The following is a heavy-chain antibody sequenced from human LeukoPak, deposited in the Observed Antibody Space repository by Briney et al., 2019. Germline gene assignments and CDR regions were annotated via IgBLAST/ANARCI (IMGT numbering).Heavy chain of an antibody. D-gene: IGHD5-12*01. V-gene: IGHV1-2*02. CDR2: INTNNDVT. J-gene: IGHJ5*02. Sequence: ASVKVSCEASGLTFTGVNYIHWVRQAPGQGPEWMGWINTNNDVTDYARKFQGRVTMTRDTSISTAYMELYRLTSDDMAMYYCTKDRLSKWFDPWGQGTLVTVSS. CDR3: TKDRLSKWFDP. CDR1: GLTFTGVNY.